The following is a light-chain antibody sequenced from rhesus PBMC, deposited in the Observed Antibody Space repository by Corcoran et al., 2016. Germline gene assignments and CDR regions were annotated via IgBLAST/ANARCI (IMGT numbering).Light chain of an antibody. V-gene: IGLV1-60*01. CDR3: ASWDASLGGYI. CDR1: TSNIGSNS. CDR2: SND. J-gene: IGLJ1*01. Sequence: QSVLTQPPSASEAARKSVTISCSGNTSNIGSNSVSWYQQLPGTAPKVLIYSNDQRPSGVSARFSASKSGTSASLAISGLQNADEADYYCASWDASLGGYIFGSGTRLTVL.